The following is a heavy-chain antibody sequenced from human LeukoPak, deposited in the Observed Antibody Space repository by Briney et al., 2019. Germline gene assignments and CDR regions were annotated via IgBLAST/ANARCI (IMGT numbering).Heavy chain of an antibody. CDR3: ARAEVYYGRGSNNY. CDR1: GYTFTGYY. CDR2: INPNSGGT. D-gene: IGHD3-10*01. V-gene: IGHV1-2*02. J-gene: IGHJ4*01. Sequence: ASVKVSCKASGYTFTGYYMHWVRQAPGLGLEWMGWINPNSGGTNYAQKFQGRVTMTRDTSISTAYMELSRLRSDDTAVYYCARAEVYYGRGSNNYWGKEPWSPSPQ.